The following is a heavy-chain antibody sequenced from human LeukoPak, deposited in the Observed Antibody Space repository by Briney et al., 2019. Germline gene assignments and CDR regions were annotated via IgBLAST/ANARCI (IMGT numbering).Heavy chain of an antibody. CDR3: ARRRGYCSSTSCYRLYYYYYGMDV. CDR1: GGSFSGYY. V-gene: IGHV4-34*01. D-gene: IGHD2-2*01. CDR2: INHSGST. Sequence: SETLSLTCAVYGGSFSGYYWSWIRQPPGKGLEWSGEINHSGSTNYNQTLQSRVTISVDTSKNQFSLKLRSLTAADTAVYYCARRRGYCSSTSCYRLYYYYYGMDVWGKGTTFTVSS. J-gene: IGHJ6*04.